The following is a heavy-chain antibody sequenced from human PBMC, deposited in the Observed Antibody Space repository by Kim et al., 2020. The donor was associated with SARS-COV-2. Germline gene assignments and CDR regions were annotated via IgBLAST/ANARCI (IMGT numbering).Heavy chain of an antibody. CDR1: GGSFSGYY. CDR3: ARDHVVVAATGVDY. V-gene: IGHV4-34*01. CDR2: INHSGST. J-gene: IGHJ4*02. D-gene: IGHD2-15*01. Sequence: SETLSLTCAVYGGSFSGYYWSWIRQPPGKGLEWIGEINHSGSTNYNPSLKSRVTISVDTSKNQFSLKLSSVTAADTAVYYCARDHVVVAATGVDYWGQGTLVTVSS.